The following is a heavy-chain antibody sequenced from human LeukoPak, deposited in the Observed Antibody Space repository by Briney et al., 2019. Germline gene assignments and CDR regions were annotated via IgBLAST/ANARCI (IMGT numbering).Heavy chain of an antibody. J-gene: IGHJ4*02. V-gene: IGHV3-48*03. D-gene: IGHD5-18*01. CDR3: ARLRGYSYGYGDY. CDR1: GFTFTPYP. CDR2: ISSSGNTI. Sequence: PGGSLRLSCAASGFTFTPYPMHWVRQAPGKGLEWVSYISSSGNTIDYADSVKGRFTISRDNAKNSLYLQMVSLRAEDTAVYYCARLRGYSYGYGDYWGQGTLVTVSS.